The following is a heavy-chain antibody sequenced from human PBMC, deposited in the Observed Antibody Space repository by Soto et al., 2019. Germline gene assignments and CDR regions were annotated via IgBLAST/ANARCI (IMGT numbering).Heavy chain of an antibody. D-gene: IGHD6-19*01. CDR1: GYTFSAYY. CDR2: INPKSGGT. CDR3: ARDHSSGWWVFDY. Sequence: ASVKVSCKASGYTFSAYYVHWVRQAPGQGLEWMGWINPKSGGTDYAQKFQGRVTMTEDTSTDTAYMELSSLRSDDTAVYYCARDHSSGWWVFDYWGQGTLVTVSS. J-gene: IGHJ4*02. V-gene: IGHV1-2*02.